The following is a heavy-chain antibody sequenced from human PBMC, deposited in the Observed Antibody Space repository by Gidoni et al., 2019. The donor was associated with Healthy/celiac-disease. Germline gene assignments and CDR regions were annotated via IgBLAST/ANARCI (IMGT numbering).Heavy chain of an antibody. CDR1: GGSISSYY. V-gene: IGHV4-59*08. J-gene: IGHJ4*02. Sequence: QVQLQESGPGLVKPSETLSLTCTVPGGSISSYYWSWIRQPPGKGLEWIGYIYYSGSTNYNPSLKSRVTISVDTSKNQFSLKLSSVTAADTAVYYCARLGYSSGWYGLDYWGQGTLVTVSS. CDR2: IYYSGST. CDR3: ARLGYSSGWYGLDY. D-gene: IGHD6-19*01.